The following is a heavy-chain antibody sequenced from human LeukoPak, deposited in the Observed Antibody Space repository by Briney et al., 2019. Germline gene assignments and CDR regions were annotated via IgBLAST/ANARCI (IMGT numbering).Heavy chain of an antibody. CDR3: ARDQEGPAAILEDAFDI. CDR1: GFTFSSYS. Sequence: AGGSLRLSCAASGFTFSSYSMNWVRQAPGRGLEWVSSISSSSSYIYYADSVKGRFTISRDNAKNSLYLQMNSLRAEDTAVYYCARDQEGPAAILEDAFDIWGQGTMVTVSS. V-gene: IGHV3-21*01. D-gene: IGHD2-2*02. CDR2: ISSSSSYI. J-gene: IGHJ3*02.